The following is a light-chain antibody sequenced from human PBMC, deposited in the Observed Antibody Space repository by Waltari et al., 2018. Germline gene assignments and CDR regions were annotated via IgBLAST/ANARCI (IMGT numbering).Light chain of an antibody. Sequence: DIVLTQSPDSLAVSLGERATINCKSSQSLLYSSVNKNCLAWYQQKAGQPPKLLIYWASTREPGVPDQFSGSGSGTDFTLTITSLQAEDVAVYYCQQYCSSPLTFGGGTKVEIK. J-gene: IGKJ4*01. V-gene: IGKV4-1*01. CDR2: WAS. CDR1: QSLLYSSVNKNC. CDR3: QQYCSSPLT.